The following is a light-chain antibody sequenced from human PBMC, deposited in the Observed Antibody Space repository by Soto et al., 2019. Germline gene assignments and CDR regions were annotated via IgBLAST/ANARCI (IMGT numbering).Light chain of an antibody. V-gene: IGKV1-5*03. CDR2: EAS. CDR3: QKYNNYPFT. CDR1: QSINNW. J-gene: IGKJ2*01. Sequence: DIQMTQSPSTLYASVGDGVTITCRASQSINNWLAWYQQKPWKAPKLLIYEASTLASGVPSKFIGSGSGTEFTLNITSLQPDDLAIYYCQKYNNYPFTFGQVPKLEIK.